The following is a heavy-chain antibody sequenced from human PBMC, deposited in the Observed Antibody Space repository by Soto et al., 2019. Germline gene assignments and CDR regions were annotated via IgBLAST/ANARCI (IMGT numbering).Heavy chain of an antibody. V-gene: IGHV4-59*01. CDR2: IYYSGST. J-gene: IGHJ6*02. D-gene: IGHD2-2*01. Sequence: QVQLQESGPGLVKPSETLSLTCTVSGGSISSYYWSWIRQPPGKGLEWIGYIYYSGSTNYNPSLKSRLTISVDTSKNQCALKLSSVTAADTAVYYCARGERWDCSSTSCYYYYGMDVWGQGTTVTVSS. CDR1: GGSISSYY. CDR3: ARGERWDCSSTSCYYYYGMDV.